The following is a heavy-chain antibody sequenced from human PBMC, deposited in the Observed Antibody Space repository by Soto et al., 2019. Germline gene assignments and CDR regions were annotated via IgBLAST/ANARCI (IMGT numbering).Heavy chain of an antibody. J-gene: IGHJ4*02. Sequence: QVQLQESGPGLVKPSQTLSLTCSVSGASTVSHYHWTWIRQPPGKGLEWMGCIFNSGTTFYNPSLTSRLSISMDTSGNHFSLELRSVTAADTAVYYCALALGPTTGLDYWGQGTLVTVSS. D-gene: IGHD1-26*01. CDR1: GASTVSHYH. CDR3: ALALGPTTGLDY. V-gene: IGHV4-31*02. CDR2: IFNSGTT.